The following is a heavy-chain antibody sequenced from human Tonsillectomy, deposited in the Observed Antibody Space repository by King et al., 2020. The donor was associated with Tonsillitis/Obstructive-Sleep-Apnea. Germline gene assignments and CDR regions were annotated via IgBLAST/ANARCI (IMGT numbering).Heavy chain of an antibody. V-gene: IGHV1-69*09. J-gene: IGHJ4*02. CDR1: GGTFSSYA. CDR3: ARGAEVLSDSPFDY. CDR2: IIPILGIA. Sequence: QLVQSGAEVKKPGSSVKVSCKASGGTFSSYAISWVRQAPGQGLEWMGRIIPILGIANYAQKFQGRVTITADKSTSTAYMELSSLRSEDTAGYYCARGAEVLSDSPFDYWGQGTLVTVSS. D-gene: IGHD2-15*01.